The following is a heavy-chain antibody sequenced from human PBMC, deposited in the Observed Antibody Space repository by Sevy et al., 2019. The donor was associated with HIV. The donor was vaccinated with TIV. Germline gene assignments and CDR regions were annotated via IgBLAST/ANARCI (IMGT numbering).Heavy chain of an antibody. CDR1: GFTFSGSA. CDR2: IRSKANSYAT. D-gene: IGHD4-17*01. CDR3: TRTTVTNDAFDI. Sequence: GGSLRLSCAASGFTFSGSAMHWVRQASGKGLEWVGRIRSKANSYATAYAASVKGRFTISRDDSKNTAYLQMNSLKTEDTAVYYCTRTTVTNDAFDIWGQGTMVIVSS. J-gene: IGHJ3*02. V-gene: IGHV3-73*01.